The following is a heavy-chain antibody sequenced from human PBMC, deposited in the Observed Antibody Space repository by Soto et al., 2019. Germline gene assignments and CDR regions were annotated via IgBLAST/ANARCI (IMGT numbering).Heavy chain of an antibody. CDR2: ISYDGSNK. D-gene: IGHD6-6*01. Sequence: QVQLVESGGGVVQPGRSLRLSCAASGFTFSSYGMHWVRQAPGKGLEWVAVISYDGSNKYYADSVKGRFTISRDNSKNTLYLQKNSLRAEDTAVYYCAKAFSRTYSSSQKPDYWGQGTLVTVSS. CDR3: AKAFSRTYSSSQKPDY. CDR1: GFTFSSYG. V-gene: IGHV3-30*18. J-gene: IGHJ4*02.